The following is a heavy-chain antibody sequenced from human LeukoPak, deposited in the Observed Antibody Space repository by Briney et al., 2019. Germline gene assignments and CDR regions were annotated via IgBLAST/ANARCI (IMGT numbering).Heavy chain of an antibody. CDR3: GREKEYCPNGVWCPPLLYYVDV. V-gene: IGHV4-4*07. CDR2: INTSGST. CDR1: GASISNYY. J-gene: IGHJ6*03. D-gene: IGHD2-8*01. Sequence: SQTLSLTCTVSGASISNYYWGWIRQPAGKGLEWIGHINTSGSTNYSPSLESRVAMSIDTSRNQFSLQLSSVTAADTAVYYCGREKEYCPNGVWCPPLLYYVDVWGKGTTVTVSS.